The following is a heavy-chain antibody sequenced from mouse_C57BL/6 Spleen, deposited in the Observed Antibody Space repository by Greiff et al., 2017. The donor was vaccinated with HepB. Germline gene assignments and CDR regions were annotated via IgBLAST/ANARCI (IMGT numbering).Heavy chain of an antibody. J-gene: IGHJ2*01. Sequence: QVQLKQPGAELVMPGASVKLSCKASGYTFTSYWMHWVKQRPGQGLEWIGEIDPSDSYTNYNQKFKGKSTLTVDKSSSTAYMQLSSLTSEDSAVYYCARRDSSGYAYWGQGTTLTVSS. V-gene: IGHV1-69*01. CDR2: IDPSDSYT. CDR3: ARRDSSGYAY. CDR1: GYTFTSYW. D-gene: IGHD3-2*02.